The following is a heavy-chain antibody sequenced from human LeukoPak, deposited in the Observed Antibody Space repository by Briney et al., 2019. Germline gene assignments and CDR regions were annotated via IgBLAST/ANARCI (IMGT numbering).Heavy chain of an antibody. CDR2: IYYSGST. V-gene: IGHV4-59*01. Sequence: SETLSLTCTVSGGSISSYYWSWIRQPPGKGLEWTGYIYYSGSTNYNPSLKSRVTISVDTSKNQFSLKLSSVTAADTAVYYCARVTGYMIEDYFDYWGQGTLVTVSS. J-gene: IGHJ4*02. CDR1: GGSISSYY. D-gene: IGHD3-22*01. CDR3: ARVTGYMIEDYFDY.